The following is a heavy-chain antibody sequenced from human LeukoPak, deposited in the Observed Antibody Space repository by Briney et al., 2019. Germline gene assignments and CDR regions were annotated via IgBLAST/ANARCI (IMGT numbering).Heavy chain of an antibody. CDR1: GFTFDDYA. CDR3: AREYSSSSGFDY. V-gene: IGHV3-9*03. Sequence: PGGSLRLSCAASGFTFDDYAMHWVRQAPGKGLEWVSGISWNSDGIGYADSVKGRFTLSRDNAKNSLYLQMNSLRAEDMALYYCAREYSSSSGFDYWGQGTLVTVSS. D-gene: IGHD6-6*01. CDR2: ISWNSDGI. J-gene: IGHJ4*02.